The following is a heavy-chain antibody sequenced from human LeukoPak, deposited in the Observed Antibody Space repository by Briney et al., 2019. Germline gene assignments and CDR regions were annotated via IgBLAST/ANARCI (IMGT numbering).Heavy chain of an antibody. Sequence: PSETLSLTCSVSGGSVTSGGFYWGWLRQPPGKGPEWIATIYYTGSTYYNPSLKSRVTISIDTSKNQFSLRLTTVTATDTALYHCARHSGSGSESRPFGPWGQGTLVSVSS. V-gene: IGHV4-39*01. CDR2: IYYTGST. CDR3: ARHSGSGSESRPFGP. D-gene: IGHD3-10*01. CDR1: GGSVTSGGFY. J-gene: IGHJ5*02.